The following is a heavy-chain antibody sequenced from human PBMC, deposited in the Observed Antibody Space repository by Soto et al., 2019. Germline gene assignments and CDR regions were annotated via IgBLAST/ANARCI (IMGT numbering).Heavy chain of an antibody. D-gene: IGHD1-1*01. J-gene: IGHJ4*02. Sequence: QPGGSLRLSCAASGFNFDNYWMAWVRQAPGKGLEWVANIKQDGSDKNYVDSVKGRFTISRDNAKNSLYLQMNSPRAEDSAVYSCARDTTGILDYWGQGTLVTVSS. CDR1: GFNFDNYW. CDR2: IKQDGSDK. CDR3: ARDTTGILDY. V-gene: IGHV3-7*01.